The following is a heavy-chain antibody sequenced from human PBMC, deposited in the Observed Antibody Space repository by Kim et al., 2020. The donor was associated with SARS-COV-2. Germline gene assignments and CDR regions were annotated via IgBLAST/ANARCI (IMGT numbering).Heavy chain of an antibody. J-gene: IGHJ6*03. CDR3: ARSRENYYYYYMDV. CDR1: GGSIRSYY. V-gene: IGHV4-59*01. CDR2: ISYSGST. Sequence: SETLSLTCTVSGGSIRSYYWSWIRQPPGKGLEWIGYISYSGSTDYNPSLKSRVTMSLDTSKNQFSLKLTSVIAADTALYYCARSRENYYYYYMDVWGKGT.